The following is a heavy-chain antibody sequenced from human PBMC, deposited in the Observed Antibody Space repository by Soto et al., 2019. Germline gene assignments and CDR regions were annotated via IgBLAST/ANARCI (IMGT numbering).Heavy chain of an antibody. CDR2: IKSKTDGGTT. CDR3: TTSYCSSTSCLFYYYYGMDV. V-gene: IGHV3-15*07. Sequence: GGSLRLSCAASGFTFSNAWMNWVRQAPGKGLEWVGRIKSKTDGGTTDYAAPGKGRFTISRDDSKNTLYLQMNSLKTEDTAVYYCTTSYCSSTSCLFYYYYGMDVWGQGTTVTVSS. CDR1: GFTFSNAW. D-gene: IGHD2-2*01. J-gene: IGHJ6*02.